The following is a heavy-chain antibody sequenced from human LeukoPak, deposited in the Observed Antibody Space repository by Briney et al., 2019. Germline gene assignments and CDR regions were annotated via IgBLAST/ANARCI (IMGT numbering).Heavy chain of an antibody. Sequence: SETLSLTCAVSGGSISSGGYSWSWIRQPPGKGLEWIGYIYRSGSTYYNPSLKSRVTISVDRSKNQFSLKLSSVTAADTAVYYCARGVVVPAAKAYYFDYWGQGTLVTVSS. CDR1: GGSISSGGYS. V-gene: IGHV4-30-2*01. D-gene: IGHD2-2*01. CDR3: ARGVVVPAAKAYYFDY. J-gene: IGHJ4*02. CDR2: IYRSGST.